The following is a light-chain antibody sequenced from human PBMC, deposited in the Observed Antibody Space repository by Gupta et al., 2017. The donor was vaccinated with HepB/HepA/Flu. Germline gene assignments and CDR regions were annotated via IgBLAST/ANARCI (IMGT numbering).Light chain of an antibody. CDR3: TQELQSPWT. Sequence: MFMTQSSLSRPVTPGEPASTSCRSSQNLLHRDGYNYLDWYLQRPGQSPQLLIYWNSYRASGVPDRFSSSGTCADFTLKISRGATDDVGVYYCTQELQSPWTFGQGTKVEIK. V-gene: IGKV2-28*01. CDR2: WNS. J-gene: IGKJ1*01. CDR1: QNLLHRDGYNY.